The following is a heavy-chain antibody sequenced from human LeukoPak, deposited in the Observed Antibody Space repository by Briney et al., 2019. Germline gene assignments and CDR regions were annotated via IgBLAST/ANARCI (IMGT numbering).Heavy chain of an antibody. D-gene: IGHD1-26*01. Sequence: PGGSLRLSCAASGFTFDDYAMHWVRQAPGKGLEWVSGISWNSGSIGYADSVKGRFTISRDNAKNSLYLQVNSLRAEDTALYYCAKGSGNNGIDYWGQGTLVTVSS. J-gene: IGHJ4*02. CDR2: ISWNSGSI. CDR1: GFTFDDYA. CDR3: AKGSGNNGIDY. V-gene: IGHV3-9*01.